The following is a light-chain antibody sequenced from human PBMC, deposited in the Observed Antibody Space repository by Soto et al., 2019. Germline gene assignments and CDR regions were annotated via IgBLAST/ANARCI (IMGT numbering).Light chain of an antibody. V-gene: IGLV2-14*01. CDR3: SSYTRSSTVV. Sequence: QSALTQPASVSGSLGQSITISCTGTSSDVGGYNYVSWYQQHPGKDPKVVIFEVTKRPSGVSNRFSGSKSGNTASLTVSGLQAEAEGDYYSSSYTRSSTVVFGGGTKLTVL. CDR1: SSDVGGYNY. J-gene: IGLJ2*01. CDR2: EVT.